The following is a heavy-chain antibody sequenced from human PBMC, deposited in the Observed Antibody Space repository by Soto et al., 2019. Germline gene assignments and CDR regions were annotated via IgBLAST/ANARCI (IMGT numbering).Heavy chain of an antibody. Sequence: VQSGGEVKKPGASVKVSCKASGYTFSNNGFTWVRQAPGQGLEWMGWIGGYNGNTNYAPKFQGRVTMTADTSTSTAHMELRGLRSADTAVYYCATAIAATGPADSWGQGTLAT. J-gene: IGHJ4*02. CDR1: GYTFSNNG. CDR3: ATAIAATGPADS. V-gene: IGHV1-18*01. CDR2: IGGYNGNT. D-gene: IGHD6-13*01.